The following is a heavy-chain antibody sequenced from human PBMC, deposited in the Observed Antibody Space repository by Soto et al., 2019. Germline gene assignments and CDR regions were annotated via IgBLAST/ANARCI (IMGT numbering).Heavy chain of an antibody. CDR3: ARGPPFH. CDR1: GGSISSGGYS. Sequence: QLQLQESGSGLVKPSQTLSLTCAVSGGSISSGGYSWSWIRQPPGKGLEWIGYIYHSGNTYYNPPXXXRXXVPVDRSKNQFSLKLSSVTAADTAVYYCARGPPFHWGQGTLVTVSS. J-gene: IGHJ4*02. D-gene: IGHD3-16*01. V-gene: IGHV4-30-2*01. CDR2: IYHSGNT.